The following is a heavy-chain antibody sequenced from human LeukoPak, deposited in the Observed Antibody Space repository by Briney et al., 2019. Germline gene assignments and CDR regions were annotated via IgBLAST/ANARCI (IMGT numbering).Heavy chain of an antibody. CDR2: IYSGGST. CDR1: GFAVSSNY. J-gene: IGHJ4*02. V-gene: IGHV3-53*01. Sequence: GGSLRLSCAASGFAVSSNYMSWVRQAPGKGLEWVSVIYSGGSTYYADSVKGRFTISRDNSKNTLYLQMNSLKTEDTAVYYCTTDFGSYFDYWGQGTLVTVSS. CDR3: TTDFGSYFDY. D-gene: IGHD3-10*01.